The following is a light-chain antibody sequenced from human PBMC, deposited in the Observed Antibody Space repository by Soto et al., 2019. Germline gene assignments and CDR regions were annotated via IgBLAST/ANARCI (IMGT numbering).Light chain of an antibody. Sequence: SYELTQPPSVSVAPGETARITCGGNNIGRKSVHWYQQKPGQAPVLVIYYDSDRPSGIPERFSGANSGNTATLTITRVEAGDEADYYCQVWDSHSDHSVFGGGTKVTVL. CDR2: YDS. V-gene: IGLV3-21*01. J-gene: IGLJ2*01. CDR1: NIGRKS. CDR3: QVWDSHSDHSV.